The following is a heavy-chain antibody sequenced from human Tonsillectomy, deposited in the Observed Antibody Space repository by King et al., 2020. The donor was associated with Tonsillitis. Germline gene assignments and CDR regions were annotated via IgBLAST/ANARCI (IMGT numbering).Heavy chain of an antibody. V-gene: IGHV3-64D*06. CDR3: VKGLARHRAFDI. CDR1: GFTFSSCA. D-gene: IGHD5/OR15-5a*01. CDR2: ISSNGGST. J-gene: IGHJ3*02. Sequence: VQLVESGGGLVQPGGSLRLFCSASGFTFSSCAMHWVRQAPGKGLEYVSAISSNGGSTYHADSVKGRITISRDNSKNKLYLQMSRLRAEDTAVYYCVKGLARHRAFDIWGQGTMVTVSS.